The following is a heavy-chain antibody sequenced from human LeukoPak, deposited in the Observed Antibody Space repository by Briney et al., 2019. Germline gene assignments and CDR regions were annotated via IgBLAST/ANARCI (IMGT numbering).Heavy chain of an antibody. Sequence: ESLKISCKGSGYNFANDWIGWVRQMPGKGLEGMGIIYPGDSDTIYSPTFQGQVTISADKSISTAYLQWSSLKASDTAMYYCARQESEMTTPANRYFDSWGQGTLVTVSS. J-gene: IGHJ4*02. CDR2: IYPGDSDT. CDR1: GYNFANDW. V-gene: IGHV5-51*01. D-gene: IGHD5-24*01. CDR3: ARQESEMTTPANRYFDS.